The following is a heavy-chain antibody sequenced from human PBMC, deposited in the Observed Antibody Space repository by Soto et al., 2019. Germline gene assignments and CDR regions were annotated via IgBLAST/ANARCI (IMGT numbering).Heavy chain of an antibody. D-gene: IGHD6-13*01. V-gene: IGHV3-74*01. CDR1: VFVFTNFW. J-gene: IGHJ4*02. CDR3: AKDSWYFDL. CDR2: IDTSGHST. Sequence: SLTLSCEASVFVFTNFWMHWVRHVPGKGLVWVARIDTSGHSTNYAESVKGRFTISRDNAKNTVSLQMNSLRVEDTGVYYCAKDSWYFDLWSQGSQVTVS.